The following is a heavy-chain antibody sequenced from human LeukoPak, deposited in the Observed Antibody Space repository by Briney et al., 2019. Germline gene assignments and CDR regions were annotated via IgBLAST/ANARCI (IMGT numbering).Heavy chain of an antibody. CDR3: SSSGGHSGESFDY. V-gene: IGHV4-34*03. J-gene: IGHJ4*02. D-gene: IGHD4-23*01. CDR2: INHSGST. Sequence: KPSETLSLTCAVYGGSFSGYYLSWIRQPPGKGLEWIGEINHSGSTNYNPSLKSRVTISVDTSKNQFSLKLSSVTAADTAVYYCSSSGGHSGESFDYWGQGTLVTVSS. CDR1: GGSFSGYY.